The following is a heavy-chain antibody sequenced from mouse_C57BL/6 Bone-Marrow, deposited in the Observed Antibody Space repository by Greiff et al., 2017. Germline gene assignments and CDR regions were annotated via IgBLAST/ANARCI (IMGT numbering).Heavy chain of an antibody. J-gene: IGHJ3*01. Sequence: EVQLQQSGPELVKPGASVKISCKASGYTFTDYYMNWVKQSHGKSLELIGDINPNNGGTSYNQKFKGKATLTVDKSSSTAYMELRSLTSEDSAVYYCASPITTPVGGFAYWGQGTLVTVAA. CDR2: INPNNGGT. CDR1: GYTFTDYY. CDR3: ASPITTPVGGFAY. D-gene: IGHD1-1*01. V-gene: IGHV1-26*01.